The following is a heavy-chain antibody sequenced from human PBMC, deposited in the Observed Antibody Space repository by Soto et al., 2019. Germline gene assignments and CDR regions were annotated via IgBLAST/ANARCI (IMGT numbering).Heavy chain of an antibody. D-gene: IGHD3-9*01. CDR3: AKNVWGITIFGGMDV. CDR1: GFTFSSYA. V-gene: IGHV3-23*01. Sequence: EVQLLESGGGLVQPGGSLRLSCAASGFTFSSYAMSWVRQAPGKGLEWVSAISGGGGTTYYADSVKGRFTISRGNSKNTLYLQMNSLRAEDTAVYYCAKNVWGITIFGGMDVWGQGTTVTVSS. CDR2: ISGGGGTT. J-gene: IGHJ6*02.